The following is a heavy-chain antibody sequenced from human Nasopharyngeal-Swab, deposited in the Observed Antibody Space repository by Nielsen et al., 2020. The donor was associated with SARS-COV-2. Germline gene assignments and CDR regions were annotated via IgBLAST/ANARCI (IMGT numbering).Heavy chain of an antibody. D-gene: IGHD3-3*01. V-gene: IGHV3-11*04. CDR3: ARVLTIFDWFDP. CDR1: GFTFSDYY. CDR2: ISSSGSMI. Sequence: GESLKISCAASGFTFSDYYTSWIRQAPGKGLEWVSYISSSGSMIYYADSVKGRFTISRDNAKNSLYLQMNSLRAEDTAVYYCARVLTIFDWFDPWGQGTLVSVSS. J-gene: IGHJ5*02.